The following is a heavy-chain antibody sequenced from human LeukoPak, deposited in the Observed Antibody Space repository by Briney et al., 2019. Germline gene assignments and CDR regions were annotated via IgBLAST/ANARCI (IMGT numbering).Heavy chain of an antibody. V-gene: IGHV1-69*04. D-gene: IGHD4-23*01. Sequence: GASVKVSCKASGGTFSRYAITWVRQAPGQGLEWMGRIIPILGIANYAQKFQGRVTITADKSTSTAYMELSSLRSEDTAVYYCARDPLSPGDYGGTVDYWGQGTLVTVSS. CDR2: IIPILGIA. CDR3: ARDPLSPGDYGGTVDY. J-gene: IGHJ4*02. CDR1: GGTFSRYA.